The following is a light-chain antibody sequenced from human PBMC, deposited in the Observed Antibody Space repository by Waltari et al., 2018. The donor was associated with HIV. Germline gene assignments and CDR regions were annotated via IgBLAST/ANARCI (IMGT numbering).Light chain of an antibody. V-gene: IGLV7-43*01. CDR2: STP. Sequence: QTVVTQDPSMTVSPGGTITLTCNSAPGPVGSGHYVNWFQQKPGQPPRPLIYSTPRSQSLPPDGFSAALGVGRGVLTRSNVWPDDQGKYYCMLFFRTSDLFGGGTRVTVL. J-gene: IGLJ2*01. CDR3: MLFFRTSDL. CDR1: PGPVGSGHY.